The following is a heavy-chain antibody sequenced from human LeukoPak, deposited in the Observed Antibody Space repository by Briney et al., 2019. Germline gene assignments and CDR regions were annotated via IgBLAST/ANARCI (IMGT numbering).Heavy chain of an antibody. V-gene: IGHV1-2*02. D-gene: IGHD3-10*01. CDR2: INPNSGGT. J-gene: IGHJ5*02. CDR1: GYTFTGYY. Sequence: GASVKVSCKASGYTFTGYYMHWVRQAPGQGLEWMGWINPNSGGTNYAQKFQGRVTMTRDTSISTAYMELSRLRSDDTAVYYCARDAARVRGALQMYNWFDLWGQGTLVTVSS. CDR3: ARDAARVRGALQMYNWFDL.